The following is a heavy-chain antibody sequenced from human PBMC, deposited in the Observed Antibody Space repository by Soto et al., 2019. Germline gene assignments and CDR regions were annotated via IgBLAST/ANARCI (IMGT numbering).Heavy chain of an antibody. Sequence: PSETLSLTCTVSGGSISSYYWSWIRQPPGKGLEWIGYIYYSGSTNYNPSLKSRVTISVDTSKNQFSLKLSFVTAADTAVYYCARGSIAAAGKNWFDPWGQGTLVTVSS. V-gene: IGHV4-59*01. CDR1: GGSISSYY. CDR3: ARGSIAAAGKNWFDP. J-gene: IGHJ5*02. CDR2: IYYSGST. D-gene: IGHD6-13*01.